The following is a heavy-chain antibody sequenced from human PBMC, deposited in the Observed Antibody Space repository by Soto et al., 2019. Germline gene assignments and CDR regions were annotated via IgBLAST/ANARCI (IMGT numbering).Heavy chain of an antibody. Sequence: QVQLVQSGAEVKKPGASVKVSCKASGYTFTIYGISWVRQAPGQGREWMGWISGYNGNTDYAHNLQDRVTLTTDASTSSVYMELRSLRSDDTAVYYCARVDYYDSSGYYGYWGQGTLITVSS. CDR2: ISGYNGNT. CDR1: GYTFTIYG. J-gene: IGHJ4*02. V-gene: IGHV1-18*04. CDR3: ARVDYYDSSGYYGY. D-gene: IGHD3-22*01.